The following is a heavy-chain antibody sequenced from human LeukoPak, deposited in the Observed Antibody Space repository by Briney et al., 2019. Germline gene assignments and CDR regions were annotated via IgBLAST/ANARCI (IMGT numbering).Heavy chain of an antibody. CDR2: IYPGDSDT. V-gene: IGHV5-51*01. D-gene: IGHD1-7*01. J-gene: IGHJ6*02. Sequence: GESLKISCKGSGYRFTDYWIGWVRQMPGKGLEWMGIIYPGDSDTRYSPSFQDQVTISADKSINTAHLQWSSLKASDTAMYYCARGAAGTTQDYYYFGLDVWGQGTTVRVSS. CDR3: ARGAAGTTQDYYYFGLDV. CDR1: GYRFTDYW.